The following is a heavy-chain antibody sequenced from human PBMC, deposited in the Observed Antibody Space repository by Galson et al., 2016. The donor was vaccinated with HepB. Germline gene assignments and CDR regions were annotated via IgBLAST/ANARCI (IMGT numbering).Heavy chain of an antibody. CDR3: ARTPGTYWFFDL. Sequence: SLRLSCAASGFTLSSYSMNWVRQAPEKGLEWISYISAGGSTKYYADSVKGRFTISRDDAKNSLYLQMNSLRAEDTALYYCARTPGTYWFFDLWGRGTLVTVSS. V-gene: IGHV3-48*04. CDR1: GFTLSSYS. D-gene: IGHD1-14*01. CDR2: ISAGGSTK. J-gene: IGHJ2*01.